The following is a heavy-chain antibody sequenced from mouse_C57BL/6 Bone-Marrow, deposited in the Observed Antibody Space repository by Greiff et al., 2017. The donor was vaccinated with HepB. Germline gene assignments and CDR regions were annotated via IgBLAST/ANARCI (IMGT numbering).Heavy chain of an antibody. V-gene: IGHV1-72*01. CDR3: ARPSYYSNYGAWFAY. D-gene: IGHD2-5*01. CDR2: IDPNSGGT. Sequence: QVQLKQPGAELVKPGASVKLSCKASGYTFTSYWMHWVKQRPGRGLEWIGRIDPNSGGTKYNEKFKSKATLTVDKPSSTAYMQLSSLTSEDSAVYYCARPSYYSNYGAWFAYWGQGTLVTVSA. J-gene: IGHJ3*01. CDR1: GYTFTSYW.